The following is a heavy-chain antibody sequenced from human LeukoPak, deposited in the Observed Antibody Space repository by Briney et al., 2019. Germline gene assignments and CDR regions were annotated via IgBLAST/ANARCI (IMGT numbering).Heavy chain of an antibody. CDR1: GFTFSSYA. V-gene: IGHV3-23*01. D-gene: IGHD2-15*01. Sequence: GGSLRLSCAASGFTFSSYAMSWVRQAPGKGLEWVSTISGRGDSPNYADSVKGRFTISRDISKNTLYLQMNSLRAEDTALYYCSKSGLNRFDYWGQGTLVTVSS. CDR2: ISGRGDSP. CDR3: SKSGLNRFDY. J-gene: IGHJ4*02.